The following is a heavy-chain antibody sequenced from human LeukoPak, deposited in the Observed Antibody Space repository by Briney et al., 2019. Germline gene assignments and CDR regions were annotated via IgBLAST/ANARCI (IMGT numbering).Heavy chain of an antibody. Sequence: ASVKVSCKASGNTFTKNNMHWVRQAPGQGLEWMGIIYPRGGSTSYAQKFQGRVTMTRDTSTSTVYMELSSLRSEDTAVYYCARDSSNWSFDYWGQGTLVTVSS. CDR2: IYPRGGST. CDR1: GNTFTKNN. V-gene: IGHV1-46*01. CDR3: ARDSSNWSFDY. D-gene: IGHD6-13*01. J-gene: IGHJ4*02.